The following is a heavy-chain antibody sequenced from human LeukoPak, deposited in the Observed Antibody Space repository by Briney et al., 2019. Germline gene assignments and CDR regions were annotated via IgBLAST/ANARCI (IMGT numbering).Heavy chain of an antibody. J-gene: IGHJ4*02. D-gene: IGHD3-10*01. CDR3: ARGYYYGSGTKLDY. CDR2: IWYDGSNK. CDR1: GFTFSSYG. Sequence: GGSLRLSCAASGFTFSSYGMHWVRQAPGKGLEWVAVIWYDGSNKYYADSVKGRFTISRDNSKNTLCLQMNSLRAEDTAVYYCARGYYYGSGTKLDYWGQGTLVTVSS. V-gene: IGHV3-33*01.